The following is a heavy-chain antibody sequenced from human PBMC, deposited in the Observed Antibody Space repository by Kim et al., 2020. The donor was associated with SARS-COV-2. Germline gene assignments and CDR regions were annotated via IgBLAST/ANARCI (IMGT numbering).Heavy chain of an antibody. Sequence: DSVKGRFTISRDNSKNTLYLQMNSLRAEDTAVYYCARGSTIFGVVMLPPYWGQGTLVTVSS. V-gene: IGHV3-66*01. CDR3: ARGSTIFGVVMLPPY. J-gene: IGHJ4*02. D-gene: IGHD3-3*01.